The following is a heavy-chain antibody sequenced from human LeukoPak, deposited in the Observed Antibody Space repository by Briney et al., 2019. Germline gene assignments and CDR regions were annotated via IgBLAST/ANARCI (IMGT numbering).Heavy chain of an antibody. J-gene: IGHJ5*02. Sequence: SETLSLTCTVSGGSISSYYWSWIRQPPGKGLEWIGYIYYSGSTNYNPSLKSRVTISVDTSKNQFSLKLSSVTAADTAVYYCARHGRVRGVYLVYWFDPWGQGTLVTVSS. CDR1: GGSISSYY. V-gene: IGHV4-59*08. CDR3: ARHGRVRGVYLVYWFDP. CDR2: IYYSGST. D-gene: IGHD3-10*01.